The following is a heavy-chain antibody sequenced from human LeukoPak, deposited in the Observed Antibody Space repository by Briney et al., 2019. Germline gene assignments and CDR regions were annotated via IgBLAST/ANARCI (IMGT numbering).Heavy chain of an antibody. CDR2: IKSKTDGGTT. Sequence: KPGGSLRLSCAASGFTFSNAWMSWVRQAPGKGLEGVGRIKSKTDGGTTDYAAPGKGRFTISRDDSKNTLYVEINSLKTEDTAVYYGTTGPYYYDYWGQGTLVTASS. CDR3: TTGPYYYDY. CDR1: GFTFSNAW. J-gene: IGHJ4*02. V-gene: IGHV3-15*01.